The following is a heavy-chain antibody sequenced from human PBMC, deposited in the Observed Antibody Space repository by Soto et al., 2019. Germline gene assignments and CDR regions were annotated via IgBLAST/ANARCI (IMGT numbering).Heavy chain of an antibody. CDR2: ISSSSSSI. Sequence: EVQLVESGGGLVQPGGSLRLSCAASGFTFSSYGMNWVRQAPGKGLEWVSYISSSSSSIYYADSVKGRFTIYRDNAKNSLHLQMKSPRGGHTAVYYCGGERMKAAAAPFDVWGQGTLVTVS. CDR3: GGERMKAAAAPFDV. J-gene: IGHJ4*02. V-gene: IGHV3-48*01. CDR1: GFTFSSYG. D-gene: IGHD6-13*01.